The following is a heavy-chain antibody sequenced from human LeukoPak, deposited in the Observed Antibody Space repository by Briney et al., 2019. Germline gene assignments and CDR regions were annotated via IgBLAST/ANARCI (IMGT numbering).Heavy chain of an antibody. CDR2: ISGSGGVT. J-gene: IGHJ4*02. Sequence: GGSLRLSCAASGFSFNSYAMNWVRQAPGRGLEWVSTISGSGGVTYYADSVKGRFTISRDNSKNTLYLQMNSLRAEDTAVYYCAKDLVGGDYYDSSVPWDYWGQGTLVTVSS. D-gene: IGHD3-22*01. CDR3: AKDLVGGDYYDSSVPWDY. CDR1: GFSFNSYA. V-gene: IGHV3-23*01.